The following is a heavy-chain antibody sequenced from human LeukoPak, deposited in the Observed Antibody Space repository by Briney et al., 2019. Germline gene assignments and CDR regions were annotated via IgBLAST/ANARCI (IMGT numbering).Heavy chain of an antibody. CDR1: GLTFTNYA. CDR2: TSDRGDYT. V-gene: IGHV3-23*01. CDR3: AKKAQYNGNYPLDY. Sequence: GGSLRLSCAASGLTFTNYAMSWVRQAPGKGLEWVSGTSDRGDYTYYADSVKGRFTISRDNSKNTLYLQMNSLRAEDTALYFCAKKAQYNGNYPLDYWGQGTLVTVSS. D-gene: IGHD1-26*01. J-gene: IGHJ4*02.